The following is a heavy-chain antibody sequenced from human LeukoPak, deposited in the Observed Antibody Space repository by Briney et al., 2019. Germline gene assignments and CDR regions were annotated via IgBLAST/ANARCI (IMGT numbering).Heavy chain of an antibody. Sequence: GSLRLSCAASGLTFSIYAMSWVRQPPGKGLEWIGSIYYSGSTYYNPSLKSRVTISVDTSKNQFSLKLSSVTAADTAVYYCARPWVRGTPKNYYYYGMDVWGQGTTVTVSS. CDR2: IYYSGST. CDR1: GLTFSIYA. D-gene: IGHD3-10*01. V-gene: IGHV4-39*07. J-gene: IGHJ6*02. CDR3: ARPWVRGTPKNYYYYGMDV.